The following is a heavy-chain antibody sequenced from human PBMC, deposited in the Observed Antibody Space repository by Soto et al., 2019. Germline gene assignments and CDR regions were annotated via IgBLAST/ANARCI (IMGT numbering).Heavy chain of an antibody. J-gene: IGHJ6*02. V-gene: IGHV3-23*01. D-gene: IGHD6-13*01. Sequence: GGSLRLSCAASGFTFSSYAMSWVRQAPGKGLEWVSAISGSGGSTYYADSVKGRFTISRDNSKNTLYLQMNSLRAEDTAVYYCAKDHQILYSSSWPEYYYGMDVWGQGTTVTVSS. CDR1: GFTFSSYA. CDR3: AKDHQILYSSSWPEYYYGMDV. CDR2: ISGSGGST.